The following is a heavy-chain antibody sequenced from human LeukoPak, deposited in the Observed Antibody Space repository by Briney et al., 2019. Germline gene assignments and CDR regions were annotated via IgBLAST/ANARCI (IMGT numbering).Heavy chain of an antibody. D-gene: IGHD5-12*01. V-gene: IGHV3-7*01. CDR1: GFTFSSYW. CDR2: IKQDGSEK. J-gene: IGHJ4*02. Sequence: GGSLRLSCAASGFTFSSYWMSWVRQALGKGLERVANIKQDGSEKYYVDSVKGRFTISRDNAKNSLYLQMNSLRAEDTAVYYCAREDYSGYADYWGQGTLVTVSS. CDR3: AREDYSGYADY.